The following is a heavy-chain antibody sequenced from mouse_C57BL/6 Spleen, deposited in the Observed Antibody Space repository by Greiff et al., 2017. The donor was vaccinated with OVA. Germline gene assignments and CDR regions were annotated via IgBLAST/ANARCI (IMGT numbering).Heavy chain of an antibody. J-gene: IGHJ1*03. CDR2: VLPGSGGT. Sequence: VQLQQSGAELMKPWASVKLSCKATGYTFTGYWIELVKKRPGYGIERIGEVLPGSGGTNYNEKFKGKAPITADTTSNTAYMQLSSLTTAEAAIYYCARKTVTTVGRHHWYLDVWGTGTTVTVSS. CDR1: GYTFTGYW. V-gene: IGHV1-9*01. CDR3: ARKTVTTVGRHHWYLDV. D-gene: IGHD1-1*01.